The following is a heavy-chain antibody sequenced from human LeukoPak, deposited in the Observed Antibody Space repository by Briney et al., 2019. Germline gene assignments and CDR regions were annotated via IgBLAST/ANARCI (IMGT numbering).Heavy chain of an antibody. D-gene: IGHD1-14*01. Sequence: SETLSLTCTVSGGSISPYYWSWIRQPPGKGLEWIGYVSHSGSTNYNLSLGSRVTISVDTSKNQFSLKRTSVTAAGTAVYFCARGGNYYYHGMDVWGQGTTVTVSS. J-gene: IGHJ6*02. V-gene: IGHV4-59*01. CDR3: ARGGNYYYHGMDV. CDR1: GGSISPYY. CDR2: VSHSGST.